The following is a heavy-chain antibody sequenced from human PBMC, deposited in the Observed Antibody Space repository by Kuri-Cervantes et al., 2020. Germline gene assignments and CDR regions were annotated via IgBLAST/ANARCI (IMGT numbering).Heavy chain of an antibody. Sequence: SQTPSLTCAVSGFSITSGYYWGWIRQPPGKGLEWFGYIYYSGSTNYNPPLKSRVTISVDTSKNQFSLKLSSVTAADTAVYYCANDSSGWGGRYYYYYYMDVWGQGTTVTVSS. CDR1: GFSITSGYY. D-gene: IGHD6-19*01. CDR3: ANDSSGWGGRYYYYYYMDV. V-gene: IGHV4-59*12. CDR2: IYYSGST. J-gene: IGHJ6*03.